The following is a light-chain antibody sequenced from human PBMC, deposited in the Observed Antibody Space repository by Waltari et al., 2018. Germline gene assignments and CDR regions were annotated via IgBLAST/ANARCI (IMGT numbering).Light chain of an antibody. CDR1: RNLLYSPNNKDF. V-gene: IGKV4-1*01. Sequence: DIVMTQSPDSLVVSLGERATINCKSSRNLLYSPNNKDFLAWYQQKPGQPPKLLIYWASTRESGVPDRFTGSGSGTDFSLTISSLQAEDVAVYYCQQYYDTPYTFGQGNKLEIK. CDR2: WAS. CDR3: QQYYDTPYT. J-gene: IGKJ2*01.